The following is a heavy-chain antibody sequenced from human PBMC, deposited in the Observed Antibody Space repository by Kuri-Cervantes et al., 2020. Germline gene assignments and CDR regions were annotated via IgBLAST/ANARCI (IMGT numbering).Heavy chain of an antibody. Sequence: ASVKVSCKASGYTFTGYYMHWVRQAPGQGLEWMGWINPNSGGTNYAQKLQGRVTMTTDTSTSTAYMELRSLRSDETAVYYCARDCRDQIAAADPEIDWWGLFDYWGQGTLVTVSS. CDR2: INPNSGGT. CDR3: ARDCRDQIAAADPEIDWWGLFDY. D-gene: IGHD6-13*01. CDR1: GYTFTGYY. J-gene: IGHJ4*02. V-gene: IGHV1-2*02.